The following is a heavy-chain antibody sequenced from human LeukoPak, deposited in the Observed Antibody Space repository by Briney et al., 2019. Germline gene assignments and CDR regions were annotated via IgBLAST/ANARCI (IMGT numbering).Heavy chain of an antibody. D-gene: IGHD2-8*01. J-gene: IGHJ5*02. CDR2: IYSSGAT. CDR1: GGSFSGYY. V-gene: IGHV4-59*10. Sequence: PSETLSLTCAVYGGSFSGYYWNWLRRPAGKGLEWIGRIYSSGATNYQPSLKSRVTISVDTSKNQFSLNVSSVTAADTAVYYCARAGVHCTRSDCYTGCFDLWGQGAPVAVSS. CDR3: ARAGVHCTRSDCYTGCFDL.